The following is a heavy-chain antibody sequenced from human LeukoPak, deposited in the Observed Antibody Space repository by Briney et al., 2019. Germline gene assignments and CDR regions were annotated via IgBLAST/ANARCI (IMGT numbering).Heavy chain of an antibody. CDR2: ISYDGSNK. CDR1: GFTFSSYG. J-gene: IGHJ6*02. D-gene: IGHD4-4*01. V-gene: IGHV3-30*18. CDR3: AKDYTNMDV. Sequence: GGSLRLSCAASGFTFSSYGMHGVRKAPGKGLEWVAVISYDGSNKYYADSVKGRFTISRDNSKNTLYLQMNSLRAEDTAVYYCAKDYTNMDVWGQGTTVTVSS.